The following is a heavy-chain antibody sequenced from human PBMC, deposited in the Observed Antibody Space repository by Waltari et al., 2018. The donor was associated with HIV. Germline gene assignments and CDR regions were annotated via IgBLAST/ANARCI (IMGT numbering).Heavy chain of an antibody. D-gene: IGHD6-13*01. J-gene: IGHJ5*02. CDR2: IYTGGST. CDR3: AREALGIAAAGKVGWFDP. Sequence: QVQLQESGPGLVKPSETLSLTCTVSGGSISSYYWSWIRQPAGKGLEWIGRIYTGGSTNYNPSLKSRVTMSVDTSKNQFSLKLSSVTAADTAVYYCAREALGIAAAGKVGWFDPWGQGTLVTVSS. V-gene: IGHV4-4*07. CDR1: GGSISSYY.